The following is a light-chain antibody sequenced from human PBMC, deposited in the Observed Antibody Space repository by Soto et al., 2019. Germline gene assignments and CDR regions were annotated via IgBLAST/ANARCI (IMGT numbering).Light chain of an antibody. CDR2: EDN. Sequence: NFMLTQPHSVSESPGKTVTISCTRSSGSIASNYVQWYQQRPGSAPTTVIYEDNQRPSGVPDRFSGSIDSSSNSASLTISGLKTEDEADYYCQSYDDRNLYVFGTGTKLTVL. V-gene: IGLV6-57*04. J-gene: IGLJ1*01. CDR3: QSYDDRNLYV. CDR1: SGSIASNY.